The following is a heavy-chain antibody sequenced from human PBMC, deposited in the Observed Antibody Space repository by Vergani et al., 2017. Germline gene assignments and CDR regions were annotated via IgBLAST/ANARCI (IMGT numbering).Heavy chain of an antibody. Sequence: QVQLQQWGAGLLKPLETLSLTCAVYGGSFSGYYWSWIRQPPGKGLEWIGSIYHSGSTFYNPSLKSRVTFSVDTSKNQFSLKLSSVTAADTAVYYCARHRGPTYYYDSSGYNWYFDLWGRGTLVTVSS. CDR1: GGSFSGYY. V-gene: IGHV4-34*01. J-gene: IGHJ2*01. CDR2: IYHSGST. D-gene: IGHD3-22*01. CDR3: ARHRGPTYYYDSSGYNWYFDL.